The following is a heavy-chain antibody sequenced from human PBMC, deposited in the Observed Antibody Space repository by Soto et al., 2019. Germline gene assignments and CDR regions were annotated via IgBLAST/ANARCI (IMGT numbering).Heavy chain of an antibody. CDR2: ITTTGRYI. CDR1: GFTFSTYD. D-gene: IGHD1-1*01. Sequence: EVQLVESGGGLVKPGGSLRLSCAASGFTFSTYDMNWVRQAPGKGLEWVSSITTTGRYIYYGDSVRGRFTISRDNARNSLFLQMDGLRAEDTAVYYCVGSGIAPRLRHNWFDPWGQGTLVTVSS. J-gene: IGHJ5*02. CDR3: VGSGIAPRLRHNWFDP. V-gene: IGHV3-21*01.